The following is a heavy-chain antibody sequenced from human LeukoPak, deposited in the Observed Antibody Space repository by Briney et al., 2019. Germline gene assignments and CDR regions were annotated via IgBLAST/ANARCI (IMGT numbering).Heavy chain of an antibody. CDR1: GFTFSSYS. J-gene: IGHJ4*02. V-gene: IGHV3-21*01. CDR2: ISSSSSYI. Sequence: GGSLRLSCAASGFTFSSYSMNWVRQAPGKGLEWVSSISSSSSYIYYADSVKGRFTISRDNAKSSLYLQMNSLRAEDTAVYYCAREVGILSHFDYWGQGTLVTVSS. CDR3: AREVGILSHFDY. D-gene: IGHD2-21*01.